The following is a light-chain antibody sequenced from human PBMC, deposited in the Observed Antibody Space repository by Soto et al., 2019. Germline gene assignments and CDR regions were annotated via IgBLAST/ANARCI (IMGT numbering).Light chain of an antibody. V-gene: IGLV7-46*01. Sequence: QAVVTQEPSLTVSPGGTVTLTSGSSTGAVTSGHYPYWFQQKPGQAPRTLIYDTSNKHSWTPARFSGSLLGGKAALTLSGAQPEDEADYYCLLHYSDSLAFGGGTKLTVL. J-gene: IGLJ2*01. CDR2: DTS. CDR3: LLHYSDSLA. CDR1: TGAVTSGHY.